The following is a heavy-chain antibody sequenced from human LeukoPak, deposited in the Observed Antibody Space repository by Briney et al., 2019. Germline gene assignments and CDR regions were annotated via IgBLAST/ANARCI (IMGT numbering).Heavy chain of an antibody. Sequence: GGSLRLSCAASGFTFSTYTMNWVRRAPGKGLEWVSFISSDGRNKYYADSVKGRFTISRDNSEGTLFLQMNSLRAEDTAVYYCAREYRSAWTSFDYWGQGTLVTVSS. V-gene: IGHV3-30*04. D-gene: IGHD6-19*01. CDR2: ISSDGRNK. CDR1: GFTFSTYT. CDR3: AREYRSAWTSFDY. J-gene: IGHJ4*02.